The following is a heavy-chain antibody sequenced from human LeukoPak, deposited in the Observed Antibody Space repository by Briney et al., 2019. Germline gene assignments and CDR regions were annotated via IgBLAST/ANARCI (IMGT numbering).Heavy chain of an antibody. D-gene: IGHD1-26*01. CDR1: GYSSTDYY. J-gene: IGHJ4*02. Sequence: ASVKVSCKASGYSSTDYYIYWVRQAPGQGLEWMGWIKPNSGDTNYVQKFEGRVTMTRDTSISTAYMELSSLRSDDTAVYYCATKKYSGSFYVFWGQGTLVTVSS. CDR2: IKPNSGDT. V-gene: IGHV1-2*02. CDR3: ATKKYSGSFYVF.